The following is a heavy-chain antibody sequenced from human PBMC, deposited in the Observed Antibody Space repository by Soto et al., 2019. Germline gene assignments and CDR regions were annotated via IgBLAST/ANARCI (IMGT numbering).Heavy chain of an antibody. CDR2: IWYDGSNK. Sequence: PGGSLRLSCAASGFTFSSYGMHWVRQAPGKGLEWVAVIWYDGSNKYYADSVKGRFTISRDNSKNTLYLQMNSLRAEDTAVYYCARDSYGDYPSLNPALNPMWRYYFDYWGQGTLVTVSS. CDR3: ARDSYGDYPSLNPALNPMWRYYFDY. V-gene: IGHV3-33*01. J-gene: IGHJ4*02. CDR1: GFTFSSYG. D-gene: IGHD4-17*01.